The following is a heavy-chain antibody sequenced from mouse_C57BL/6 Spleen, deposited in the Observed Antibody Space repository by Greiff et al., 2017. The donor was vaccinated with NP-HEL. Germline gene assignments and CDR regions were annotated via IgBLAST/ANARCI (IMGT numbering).Heavy chain of an antibody. CDR1: GYTFTSYW. D-gene: IGHD3-3*01. CDR2: IDPSDSYT. V-gene: IGHV1-69*01. Sequence: QVQLQQPGAELVMPGASVKLSCKASGYTFTSYWMHWVKQRPGQGLEWIGEIDPSDSYTNYNQKFKGKSTLTVDKSSSTAYMQLSSLTSEDSAVYYCARGGGQAMDYWGQGTSVTVSS. CDR3: ARGGGQAMDY. J-gene: IGHJ4*01.